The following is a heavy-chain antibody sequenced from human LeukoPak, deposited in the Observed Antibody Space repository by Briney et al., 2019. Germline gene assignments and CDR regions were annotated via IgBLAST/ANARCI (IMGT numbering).Heavy chain of an antibody. CDR1: GGSFSGYY. CDR2: INHSGST. V-gene: IGHV4-34*01. Sequence: PSETLSLTCAVYGGSFSGYYWSWIRQPPGKGLEWIGEINHSGSTNYNPSLKSRVTISVDMSKNQFSLKLSSVTAADTAVYYCARGHVLLWFGESHDYFDYWGQGTLVTVSS. J-gene: IGHJ4*02. D-gene: IGHD3-10*01. CDR3: ARGHVLLWFGESHDYFDY.